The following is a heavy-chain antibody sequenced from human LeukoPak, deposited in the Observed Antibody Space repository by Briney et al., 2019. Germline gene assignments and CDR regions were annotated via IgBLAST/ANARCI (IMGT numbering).Heavy chain of an antibody. J-gene: IGHJ5*02. CDR2: IHYSEST. CDR3: ARDPSRRFGA. CDR1: GGPISSGDYY. V-gene: IGHV4-31*03. Sequence: SETLSLTCTVSGGPISSGDYYWSWIRQHPGKGLEWIGYIHYSESTYYNPSLKSRVTISVDTSKNQFSLKLSSVTAADTAVYYCARDPSRRFGAWGQGTLVTVSS. D-gene: IGHD3-3*01.